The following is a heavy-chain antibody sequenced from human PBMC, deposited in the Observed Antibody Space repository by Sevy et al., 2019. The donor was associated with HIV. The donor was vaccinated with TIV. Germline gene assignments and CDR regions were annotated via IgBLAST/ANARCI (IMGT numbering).Heavy chain of an antibody. Sequence: SETLSLTCAVSGYSISSGYYWGWIRQPPGKGLEWIGSIYHSGSTCYNPSLKSRVTISVDTSKNQFSLKLSFVTAADTAVYYCARKRGYSGYAYYYYYMDVWGKGTTVTVSS. J-gene: IGHJ6*03. CDR3: ARKRGYSGYAYYYYYMDV. D-gene: IGHD5-12*01. CDR1: GYSISSGYY. CDR2: IYHSGST. V-gene: IGHV4-38-2*01.